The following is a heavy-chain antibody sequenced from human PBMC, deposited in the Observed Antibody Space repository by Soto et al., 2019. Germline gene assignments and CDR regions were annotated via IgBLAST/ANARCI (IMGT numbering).Heavy chain of an antibody. CDR2: ISSSGSTI. D-gene: IGHD2-2*01. V-gene: IGHV3-11*01. CDR1: GFTFSDYY. Sequence: GGSLRLSCAASGFTFSDYYMSWIRQAPGKGLEWVSYISSSGSTIYYADSVKGRFTISRDNAKNSLYLQMNSLRAEDTAVYYCAREDDQLPASRRAFDIWGQGTMVTVSS. CDR3: AREDDQLPASRRAFDI. J-gene: IGHJ3*02.